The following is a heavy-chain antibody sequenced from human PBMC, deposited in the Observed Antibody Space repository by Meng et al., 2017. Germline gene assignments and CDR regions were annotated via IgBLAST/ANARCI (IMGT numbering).Heavy chain of an antibody. J-gene: IGHJ5*02. CDR2: INHSGST. CDR1: VGSSSCYY. V-gene: IGHV4-34*01. D-gene: IGHD2-15*01. CDR3: ARGYCSGGSCYSNWFDP. Sequence: AEGFVNPSEPLSLSCAVYVGSSSCYYLRWIRQPPGKGLEWSGEINHSGSTNYNPSLKSRVTISVDTSKNQFSLKLSSVTAADTAVYYCARGYCSGGSCYSNWFDPWGQGTLVTVSS.